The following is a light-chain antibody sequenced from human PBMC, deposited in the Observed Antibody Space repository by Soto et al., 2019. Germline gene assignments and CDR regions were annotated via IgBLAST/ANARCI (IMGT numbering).Light chain of an antibody. V-gene: IGKV3-15*01. Sequence: QAPGNLSLSPWGMANLSLRASQSVSIDLAWYQQTPGQAPRLLIYGASTRATGIPVRFSGSASGTEFTLTISSLQSEDFTVYYCQQYNKWPLTFGQGTKVDIK. CDR2: GAS. CDR3: QQYNKWPLT. J-gene: IGKJ1*01. CDR1: QSVSID.